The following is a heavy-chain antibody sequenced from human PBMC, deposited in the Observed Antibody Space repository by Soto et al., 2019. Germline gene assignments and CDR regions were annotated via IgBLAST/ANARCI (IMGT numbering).Heavy chain of an antibody. V-gene: IGHV4-4*07. D-gene: IGHD3-3*01. J-gene: IGHJ4*02. CDR3: ARGGHDFWSGPLDY. CDR2: IDASGST. CDR1: DGSISTYY. Sequence: PSETLSLTCTVSDGSISTYYCNWIRQPAGKGLEWIGRIDASGSTDYDPSLKSRVTMSVDTSKNQFSLRLSSVTAADTAVYYCARGGHDFWSGPLDYWGQGAQVTVSS.